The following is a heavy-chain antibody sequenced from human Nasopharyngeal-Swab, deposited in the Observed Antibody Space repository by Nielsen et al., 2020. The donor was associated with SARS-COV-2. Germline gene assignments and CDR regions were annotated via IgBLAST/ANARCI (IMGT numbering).Heavy chain of an antibody. D-gene: IGHD5/OR15-5a*01. CDR1: GGSISRYY. Sequence: SETLSLTCTVSGGSISRYYWSWIRQPPGKGLEWIGYIYYSGSTSYNPSLKSRVTISVDTSKNQFSLKLSSVTAADTAVYYCARDPVSGLGFDPWGQGTLVTVSS. V-gene: IGHV4-59*01. CDR2: IYYSGST. CDR3: ARDPVSGLGFDP. J-gene: IGHJ5*02.